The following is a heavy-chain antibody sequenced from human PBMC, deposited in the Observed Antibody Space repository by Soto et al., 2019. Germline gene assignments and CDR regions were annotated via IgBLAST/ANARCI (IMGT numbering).Heavy chain of an antibody. CDR2: IYYSGST. D-gene: IGHD3-10*01. CDR1: GGSVSSGSYY. CDR3: ARSLVRGVIYFDY. V-gene: IGHV4-61*01. Sequence: SETLSLTCTVSGGSVSSGSYYWSWIRQPPGKGLEWIGYIYYSGSTNYNQSLKNRVTISVDTSKNQFTMKLSSVTAADTAVYYCARSLVRGVIYFDYWGQGTLVTVSS. J-gene: IGHJ4*02.